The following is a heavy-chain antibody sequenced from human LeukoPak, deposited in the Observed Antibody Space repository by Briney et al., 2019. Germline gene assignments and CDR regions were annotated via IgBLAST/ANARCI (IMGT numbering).Heavy chain of an antibody. D-gene: IGHD3-10*01. Sequence: SETLSLTCTVSGGSISSSSYYWGWIRQPPGKGLEWIGSIYYSGSTYYNPSLKSRVTISVDTSKNQFSLKLSSVTAADTAVYYCATLGSITMVRGVRFDPWGQGTLVTVSS. CDR1: GGSISSSSYY. CDR3: ATLGSITMVRGVRFDP. J-gene: IGHJ5*02. V-gene: IGHV4-39*07. CDR2: IYYSGST.